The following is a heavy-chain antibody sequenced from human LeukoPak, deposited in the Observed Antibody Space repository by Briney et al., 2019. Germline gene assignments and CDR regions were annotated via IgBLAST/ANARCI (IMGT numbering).Heavy chain of an antibody. Sequence: ASVKVSCKASGYTFTTYDINWVRQATGQGPEWMGWMSPKNGITGYAQKFQGRVTMTRDTSATTAYMELSGLKSEDTAVYFCAREYGSSRYLDYWGQGILVTVSS. V-gene: IGHV1-8*01. CDR3: AREYGSSRYLDY. D-gene: IGHD2-2*01. CDR2: MSPKNGIT. J-gene: IGHJ4*02. CDR1: GYTFTTYD.